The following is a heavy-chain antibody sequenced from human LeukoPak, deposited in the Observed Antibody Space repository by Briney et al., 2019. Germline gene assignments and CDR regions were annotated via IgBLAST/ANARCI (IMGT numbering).Heavy chain of an antibody. CDR3: ARDPGGDFWSGYYTGVPRFDY. V-gene: IGHV3-20*04. D-gene: IGHD3-3*01. Sequence: GGSLRLSCAASGFTFDDYGMSWVRQAPGKGLEWVSGINWNGGSTGYADSVKGRFTISRDNAKNSLYLQMNSLRAEDTALYYCARDPGGDFWSGYYTGVPRFDYWGQGTLVTVSS. CDR2: INWNGGST. J-gene: IGHJ4*02. CDR1: GFTFDDYG.